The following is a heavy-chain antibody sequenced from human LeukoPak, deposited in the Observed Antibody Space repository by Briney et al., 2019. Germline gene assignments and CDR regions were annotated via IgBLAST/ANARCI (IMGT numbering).Heavy chain of an antibody. CDR1: GYTFTSYG. V-gene: IGHV1-18*01. CDR2: ISAYSGST. D-gene: IGHD3-22*01. Sequence: ASVKVSCKASGYTFTSYGISWVRQAPGQGLEWMGWISAYSGSTNYAQTLQGRVTMTTDTSTSTLYMDLKSLRSDDTAVYYSARMMVHSAVFYYWGQRTLVTVSS. J-gene: IGHJ4*02. CDR3: ARMMVHSAVFYY.